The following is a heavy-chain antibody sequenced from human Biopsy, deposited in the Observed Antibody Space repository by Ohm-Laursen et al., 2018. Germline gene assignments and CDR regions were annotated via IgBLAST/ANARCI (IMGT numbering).Heavy chain of an antibody. CDR3: AKIHCSGGSCYPNAFDM. V-gene: IGHV3-9*01. CDR2: ISWNSVGI. Sequence: RSLRLSCAASGFIFDDYAMHWVRQAPGKGLEWVSAISWNSVGIGYADSVKGRFTISRDNAKNFLYLEMNNLRPEDTALYYCAKIHCSGGSCYPNAFDMWGHGTRVTVS. J-gene: IGHJ3*02. D-gene: IGHD2-15*01. CDR1: GFIFDDYA.